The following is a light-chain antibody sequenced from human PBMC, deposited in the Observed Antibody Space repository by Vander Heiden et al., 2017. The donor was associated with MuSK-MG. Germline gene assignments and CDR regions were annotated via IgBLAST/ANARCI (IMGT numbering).Light chain of an antibody. Sequence: DIQMTQSPSSLSASVRDRVNINCQASKDISNHFNWYQQKPAKDPKRLIYYASNLEAEGPSRFSGGGAGTDFTFTISSLQPEDIATYYCQQYDNHPSYTFGQGTKLEIK. J-gene: IGKJ2*01. CDR1: KDISNH. V-gene: IGKV1-33*01. CDR2: YAS. CDR3: QQYDNHPSYT.